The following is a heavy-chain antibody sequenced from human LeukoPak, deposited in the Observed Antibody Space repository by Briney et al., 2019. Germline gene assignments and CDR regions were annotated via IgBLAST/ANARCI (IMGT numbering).Heavy chain of an antibody. Sequence: PSETLSLTCTVSGGSISSGSYYWSWLRQPAGKGLEWIGRIYTSGSTNYNPSLKSRVTISVDTSKNQFSLKLSSVTAADTAVYYCARDYYDSSGYYYGDYWGQGTLVTVSS. D-gene: IGHD3-22*01. CDR1: GGSISSGSYY. V-gene: IGHV4-61*02. CDR2: IYTSGST. CDR3: ARDYYDSSGYYYGDY. J-gene: IGHJ4*02.